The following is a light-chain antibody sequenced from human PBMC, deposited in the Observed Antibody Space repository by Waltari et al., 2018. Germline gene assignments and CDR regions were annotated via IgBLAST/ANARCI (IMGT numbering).Light chain of an antibody. J-gene: IGKJ5*01. Sequence: DIQMTQSPSSLSASVGDRVTITCQASQHVSKYLNWYQQKPGKAPNLLIYDASNLQRGVPSRFGGSGSGTHFTFTISSLQPEDIATYYCQQYCNVPRTFGQGTRLEIK. CDR2: DAS. CDR3: QQYCNVPRT. V-gene: IGKV1-33*01. CDR1: QHVSKY.